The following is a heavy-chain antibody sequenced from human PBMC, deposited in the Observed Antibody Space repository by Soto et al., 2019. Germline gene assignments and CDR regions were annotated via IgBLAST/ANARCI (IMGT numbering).Heavy chain of an antibody. J-gene: IGHJ6*03. Sequence: EVQLVESGGGLVQPGGSLRLSCAASGFTFSSYDMHWVRQATGKGLEWVSAIGTAGDTYYPGSVKGRFTISRENAKNSLYLQMNSLRAGDTAVYYCARASNTAMDGYYMDVWGKGTTVTVSS. CDR3: ARASNTAMDGYYMDV. CDR2: IGTAGDT. CDR1: GFTFSSYD. D-gene: IGHD5-18*01. V-gene: IGHV3-13*01.